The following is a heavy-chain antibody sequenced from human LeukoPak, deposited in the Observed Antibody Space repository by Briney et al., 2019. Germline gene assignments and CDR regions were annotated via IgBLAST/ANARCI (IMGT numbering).Heavy chain of an antibody. CDR1: GGSISSYY. V-gene: IGHV4-59*01. Sequence: PSETLSLTCTVSGGSISSYYWSWIRQPPGKGLEWIGYIYYSGSTNYNPSLKSRVTISVDTSKNQFSLKLSSVTAADTAVYYCARGRAVMVSAFDYWGQGTLVTVSS. D-gene: IGHD5-18*01. CDR3: ARGRAVMVSAFDY. J-gene: IGHJ4*02. CDR2: IYYSGST.